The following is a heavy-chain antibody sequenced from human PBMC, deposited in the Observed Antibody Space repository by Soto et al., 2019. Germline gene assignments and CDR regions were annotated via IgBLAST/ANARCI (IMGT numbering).Heavy chain of an antibody. CDR1: GFTFSDYY. CDR3: ARASTGWRAVYDH. CDR2: ISTSGTYT. D-gene: IGHD6-19*01. J-gene: IGHJ4*02. V-gene: IGHV3-11*05. Sequence: QVQLVESGGGLVKPGGSLRLSCAASGFTFSDYYMSWIRQAPGKGLEWVSYISTSGTYTNYADSVRGRFTISRDNANNSLYLQMDSLRVEDTAVYYCARASTGWRAVYDHWGQGTLVTVSS.